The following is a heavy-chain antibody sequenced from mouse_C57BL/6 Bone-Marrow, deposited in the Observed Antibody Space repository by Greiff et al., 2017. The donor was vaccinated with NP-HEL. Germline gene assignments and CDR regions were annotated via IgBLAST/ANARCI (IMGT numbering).Heavy chain of an antibody. V-gene: IGHV1-85*01. CDR3: ARGHYYGSSYEGFDY. CDR1: GYTFTSYD. J-gene: IGHJ2*01. D-gene: IGHD1-1*01. Sequence: VKLQESGPELVKPGASVKLSCKASGYTFTSYDINWVKQRPGQGLEWIGWIYPRDGSTKYNEKFKGKATLTVDTSSSTAYMELHSLTSEDSAVYFCARGHYYGSSYEGFDYWGQGTTLTVSS. CDR2: IYPRDGST.